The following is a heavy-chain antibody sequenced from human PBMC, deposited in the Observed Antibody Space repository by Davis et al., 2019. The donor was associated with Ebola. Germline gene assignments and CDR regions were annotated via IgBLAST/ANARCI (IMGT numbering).Heavy chain of an antibody. V-gene: IGHV3-23*01. J-gene: IGHJ4*02. D-gene: IGHD6-19*01. Sequence: GESLKISCAASGFTFSSYAMSWVRQAPGKGLEWVSAISGSGGSTYYADSVKGRFTISRDNSKNTLYLQMNSLRAEDTAVYYCARDARVAVAGVMGRWGQGTLVTVSS. CDR1: GFTFSSYA. CDR3: ARDARVAVAGVMGR. CDR2: ISGSGGST.